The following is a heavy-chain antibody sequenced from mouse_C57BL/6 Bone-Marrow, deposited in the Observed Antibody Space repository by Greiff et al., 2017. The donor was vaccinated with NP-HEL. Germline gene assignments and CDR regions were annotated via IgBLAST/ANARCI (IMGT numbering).Heavy chain of an antibody. Sequence: QVQLQQSGAELARPGASVKLSCKASGYTFTSYGISWVKQRTGQGLEWIGGIYPRSGNTYYNEKFKGQATLTADKSSSTAYMELRSLTSEDSAVYFCARECAMDYWGQGTSVTVSS. V-gene: IGHV1-81*01. CDR3: ARECAMDY. CDR2: IYPRSGNT. CDR1: GYTFTSYG. J-gene: IGHJ4*01.